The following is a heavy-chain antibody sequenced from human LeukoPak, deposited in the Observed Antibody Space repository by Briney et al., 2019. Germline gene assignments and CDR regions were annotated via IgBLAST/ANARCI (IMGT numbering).Heavy chain of an antibody. CDR1: GFTFSKAW. CDR3: TTDLRILMVRGVAVNDRPAPVAFDC. J-gene: IGHJ4*02. Sequence: GGSLRLSCAASGFTFSKAWMSWVRQSPGKGLEWVGRIKSKSDGETTDYAAPVKGRFTISRDESDNTLYLEMNNLNTDDTAIYFCTTDLRILMVRGVAVNDRPAPVAFDCWGQGALVTVSS. D-gene: IGHD3-10*01. CDR2: IKSKSDGETT. V-gene: IGHV3-15*01.